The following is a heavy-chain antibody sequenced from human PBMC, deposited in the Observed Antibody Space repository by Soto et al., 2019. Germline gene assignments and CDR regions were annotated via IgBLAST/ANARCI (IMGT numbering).Heavy chain of an antibody. V-gene: IGHV3-23*01. Sequence: GGSLRLSCAASGFTFSSYAMSWVRQAPGKGLEWVSAISGSGGSTYYADSVKGRFTISRDNSKNTLYLQMNSLRAEDTAVYYCAKAQYYGSGSYYSYYFDYWGQGTLVTVSS. D-gene: IGHD3-10*01. CDR3: AKAQYYGSGSYYSYYFDY. J-gene: IGHJ4*02. CDR1: GFTFSSYA. CDR2: ISGSGGST.